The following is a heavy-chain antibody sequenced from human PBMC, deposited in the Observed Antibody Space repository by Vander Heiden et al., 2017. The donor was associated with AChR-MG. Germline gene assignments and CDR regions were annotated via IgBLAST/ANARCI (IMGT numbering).Heavy chain of an antibody. D-gene: IGHD2-2*01. CDR3: AKWRGTTREYYFDY. V-gene: IGHV3-30*18. Sequence: QVQLVESGGGVVQPGRSLRLSCAASGFTFGSYGMHGVRQAPGKGLEWVAVISYDGSNKYYADSVKGRFTISRDNSKNTLYLQMNSLRAEDTAVYYCAKWRGTTREYYFDYWGQGTLVTVSS. J-gene: IGHJ4*02. CDR1: GFTFGSYG. CDR2: ISYDGSNK.